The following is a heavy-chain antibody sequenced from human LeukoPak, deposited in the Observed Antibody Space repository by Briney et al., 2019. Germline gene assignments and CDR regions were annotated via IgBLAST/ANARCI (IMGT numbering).Heavy chain of an antibody. J-gene: IGHJ3*02. CDR1: GFTFSDYY. CDR3: ARCDYEGAFDI. Sequence: GGSLRHSCAASGFTFSDYYMSWIRQAPGKGLEWVSYISSSGSTIYYADSVKGRFTISRDNAKNSLYLQMNSLRAEDTAVYYCARCDYEGAFDIWGQGTMVTVSS. V-gene: IGHV3-11*01. CDR2: ISSSGSTI. D-gene: IGHD3-22*01.